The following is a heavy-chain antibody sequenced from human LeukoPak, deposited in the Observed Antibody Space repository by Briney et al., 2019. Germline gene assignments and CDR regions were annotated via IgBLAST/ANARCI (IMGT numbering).Heavy chain of an antibody. CDR1: GFTFSSYG. V-gene: IGHV3-33*01. CDR2: IWYDGSNK. CDR3: ARDVQWLARGGNGEGVDY. D-gene: IGHD6-19*01. Sequence: GGSLRLSCAASGFTFSSYGMHWVRQAPGKGLEWVAVIWYDGSNKYYADSVKGRFTISRDNSKNTLYLQMNSLRAEDTAVYYCARDVQWLARGGNGEGVDYWGQGTLVTVSS. J-gene: IGHJ4*02.